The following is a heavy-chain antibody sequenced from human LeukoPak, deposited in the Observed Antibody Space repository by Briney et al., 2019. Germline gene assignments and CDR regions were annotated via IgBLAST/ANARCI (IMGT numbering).Heavy chain of an antibody. CDR3: ARDRYYYDSSGYCIDY. D-gene: IGHD3-22*01. CDR2: IKQDGSEK. CDR1: GFTFSSYW. V-gene: IGHV3-7*01. J-gene: IGHJ4*02. Sequence: GGSLRLSCAASGFTFSSYWMSWVRQAPGKGLEWVANIKQDGSEKYYVDSVKGRFTISRDNAKNSLYLQMNSLRAEDTAVYYCARDRYYYDSSGYCIDYWGQMTVVTVSS.